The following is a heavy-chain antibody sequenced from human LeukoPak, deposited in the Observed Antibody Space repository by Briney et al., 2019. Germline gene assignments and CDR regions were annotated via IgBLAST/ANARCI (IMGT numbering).Heavy chain of an antibody. Sequence: SETLSLTCTVSGDSISSYYWSWIRQPPGKGLEWIGYIYYNGNTNYNPSLKSRVTISVDTSKNQFSLKLTSVTAADTALYYCARVVAASWDYGDPPATGEIDYWGQGTLVTVSS. CDR1: GDSISSYY. CDR2: IYYNGNT. J-gene: IGHJ4*02. V-gene: IGHV4-59*01. D-gene: IGHD4-17*01. CDR3: ARVVAASWDYGDPPATGEIDY.